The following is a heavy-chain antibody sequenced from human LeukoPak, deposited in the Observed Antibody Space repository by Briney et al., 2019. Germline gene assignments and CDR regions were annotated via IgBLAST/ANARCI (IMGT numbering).Heavy chain of an antibody. CDR2: LYSDGNT. J-gene: IGHJ4*02. D-gene: IGHD1-14*01. CDR3: ARGVEPLAANTLAY. CDR1: GFTVITND. V-gene: IGHV3-53*01. Sequence: GGSLRLSCAASGFTVITNDMTWVRQAPGKGLEWVSVLYSDGNTKYADSVQGRFTISRDNSKNTLYLEMNSLSPDDTAVYYCARGVEPLAANTLAYWGQGTLVIVSS.